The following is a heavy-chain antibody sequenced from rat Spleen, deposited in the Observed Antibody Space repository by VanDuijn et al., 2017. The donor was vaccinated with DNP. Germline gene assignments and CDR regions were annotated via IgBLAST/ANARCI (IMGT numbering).Heavy chain of an antibody. D-gene: IGHD1-11*01. J-gene: IGHJ3*01. Sequence: EVKLVESGGGLVQPGRSLKLSCAASGFTFSNYYMAWVRQAPTEGLEWVAYITSGVGSTYYRDSVKGRFTISRDNAKNTLYLQMDSLRSEDTATYYCARQELRRTYWFAHWGQGSLVTVSS. CDR1: GFTFSNYY. CDR2: ITSGVGST. CDR3: ARQELRRTYWFAH. V-gene: IGHV5-25*01.